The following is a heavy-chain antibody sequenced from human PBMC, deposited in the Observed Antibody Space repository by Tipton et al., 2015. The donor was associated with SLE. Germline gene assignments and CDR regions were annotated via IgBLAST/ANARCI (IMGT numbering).Heavy chain of an antibody. J-gene: IGHJ3*02. CDR1: GGSFNDYY. V-gene: IGHV4-34*01. CDR2: INHSGSN. Sequence: LRLSCAVYGGSFNDYYWNWIRQPPGKGLEWIGEINHSGSNNYNPSLKSRVTISVDTSKNQFSLKQSSVTAADTAVYYCARVHSSSWSNWSAFDIWGQGAMVTVSS. CDR3: ARVHSSSWSNWSAFDI. D-gene: IGHD6-13*01.